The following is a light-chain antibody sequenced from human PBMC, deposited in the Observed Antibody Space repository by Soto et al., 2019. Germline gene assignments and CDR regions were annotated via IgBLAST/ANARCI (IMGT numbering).Light chain of an antibody. V-gene: IGKV3-11*01. CDR2: DAS. J-gene: IGKJ4*01. Sequence: EVVLTQSPGTLSLSPGQSATLSCRASQSVTYLAWYQHKPGQAPRLLVFDASSRATGVPARFSGSGSGTDFTLTISSLEPEDSAIYYCQQRSGWPPLTFGGGTKVEIK. CDR3: QQRSGWPPLT. CDR1: QSVTY.